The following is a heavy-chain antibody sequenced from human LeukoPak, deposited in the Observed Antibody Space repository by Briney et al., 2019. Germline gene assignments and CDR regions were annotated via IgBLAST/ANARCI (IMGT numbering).Heavy chain of an antibody. CDR3: AKDLGYSSMGYFDY. D-gene: IGHD6-13*01. CDR1: GFTFSSYG. Sequence: PGGSLRLSCAASGFTFSSYGMHWVRQAPGKGLEWVAVISYDGSNKYYADSVKGRFTISRDNSKNTLYLQMNSLRAEDTAVYYCAKDLGYSSMGYFDYWGQGTLVTVSS. V-gene: IGHV3-30*18. J-gene: IGHJ4*02. CDR2: ISYDGSNK.